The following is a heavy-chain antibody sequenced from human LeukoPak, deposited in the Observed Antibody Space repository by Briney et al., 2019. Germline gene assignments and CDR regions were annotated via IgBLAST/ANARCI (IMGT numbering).Heavy chain of an antibody. V-gene: IGHV3-7*01. J-gene: IGHJ4*02. CDR1: GFTFSSYW. Sequence: GGSLRLSCAASGFTFSSYWMSWVRQAPGKGLEWVASIKQDGSEKYYVDSVKGRFTISRDNAKNSLYLQMISLRAEDTAVYYCARVGGRYSPLGYWGQGTLVTVSS. CDR3: ARVGGRYSPLGY. D-gene: IGHD3-16*02. CDR2: IKQDGSEK.